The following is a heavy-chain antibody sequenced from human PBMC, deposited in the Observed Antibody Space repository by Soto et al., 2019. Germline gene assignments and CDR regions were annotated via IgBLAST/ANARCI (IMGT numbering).Heavy chain of an antibody. V-gene: IGHV3-30*18. CDR2: ISYDGSNK. J-gene: IGHJ4*02. CDR3: AKGRGAGRYFDHVGAYFDY. CDR1: GFTFSSYC. D-gene: IGHD3-9*01. Sequence: QVQLVESGGGVVQPWRSLRLSCAASGFTFSSYCMHWVRQAPGKGLEWVAVISYDGSNKYYADSVKGRFTISRDNSKNTLYLKMSSLRAEDTAVYYCAKGRGAGRYFDHVGAYFDYWGQGTLVTVSS.